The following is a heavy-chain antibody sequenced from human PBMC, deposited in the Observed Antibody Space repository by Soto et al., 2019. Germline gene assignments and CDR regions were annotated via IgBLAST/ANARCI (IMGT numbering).Heavy chain of an antibody. Sequence: EVQLVESGGSLVQPGGSLRLSCAASGFTFSTHTMNWVRQAPGKGLEWLSYISSGSRTIYYADSVMGRFTISRHNAQNSLYLQMHSLRDEDTAVYYCATGSGNGSGYWGQGTLVTVSS. D-gene: IGHD3-10*01. CDR2: ISSGSRTI. CDR3: ATGSGNGSGY. CDR1: GFTFSTHT. J-gene: IGHJ4*02. V-gene: IGHV3-48*02.